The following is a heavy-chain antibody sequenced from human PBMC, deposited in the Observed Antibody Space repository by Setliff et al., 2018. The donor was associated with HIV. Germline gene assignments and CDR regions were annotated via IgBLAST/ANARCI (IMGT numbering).Heavy chain of an antibody. J-gene: IGHJ4*02. Sequence: AGGSLRLSCAAAGFDFSNYWMHWVRQAPGKGLVWVSRVNSDGSSKTYADSVKDRFTISRDNAKNTLYLQMDSLRAEDTAVYYCTRGGSYSPGDYWGQGALVTVSS. V-gene: IGHV3-74*01. D-gene: IGHD1-26*01. CDR1: GFDFSNYW. CDR2: VNSDGSSK. CDR3: TRGGSYSPGDY.